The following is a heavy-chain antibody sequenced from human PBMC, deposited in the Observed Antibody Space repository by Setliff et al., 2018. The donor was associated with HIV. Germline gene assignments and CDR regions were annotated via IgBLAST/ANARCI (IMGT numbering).Heavy chain of an antibody. CDR2: IKQDASEM. J-gene: IGHJ3*02. CDR1: GFIFRKSC. Sequence: GGSLRLSCAASGFIFRKSCMSWVRQAPGKGLEWVGTIKQDASEMRYVDSVKGRFTISRDNAKNSLYLQMNSLRAEDTDVYYCARDTDVDSVYRPFQIWGQGTMVTVSS. D-gene: IGHD1-26*01. CDR3: ARDTDVDSVYRPFQI. V-gene: IGHV3-7*03.